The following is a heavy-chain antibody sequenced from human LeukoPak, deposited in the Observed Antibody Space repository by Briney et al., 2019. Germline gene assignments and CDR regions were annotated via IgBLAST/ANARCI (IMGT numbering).Heavy chain of an antibody. CDR1: GFTFSSYW. D-gene: IGHD6-19*01. CDR3: ARDSIAVAGDIDF. Sequence: GGSLGLSCAASGFTFSSYWMHWVRQAPGKGLVWVSLIDSDGTITTYADSVKGRFTISRDNARNTLYLQMNSLRAEDTAVYYCARDSIAVAGDIDFWGQGTLVTVSS. CDR2: IDSDGTIT. V-gene: IGHV3-74*01. J-gene: IGHJ4*02.